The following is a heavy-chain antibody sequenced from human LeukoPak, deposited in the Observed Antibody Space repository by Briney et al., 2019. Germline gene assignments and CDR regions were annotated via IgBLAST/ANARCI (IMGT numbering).Heavy chain of an antibody. CDR1: GYTFTSYY. CDR2: INPSGGST. CDR3: ARRRDYDSSGYYYFDP. J-gene: IGHJ5*02. D-gene: IGHD3-22*01. V-gene: IGHV1-46*01. Sequence: ASVKVSCKASGYTFTSYYMHWVRQAPGQGLEWMGIINPSGGSTNYAQKLQGRVTMTTDTSTSTAYMELRSLRSDDTAVYYCARRRDYDSSGYYYFDPWGQGTLVTVSS.